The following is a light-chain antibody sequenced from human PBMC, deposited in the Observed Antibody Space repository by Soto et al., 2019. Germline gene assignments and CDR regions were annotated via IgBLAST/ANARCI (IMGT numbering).Light chain of an antibody. CDR2: EAS. CDR3: QQRSNWLST. J-gene: IGKJ4*01. Sequence: EIVLTQSPATLSLSPGERATLSCRASQSVRSSLAWFQQQPGQAPRLLIHEASNRATGIPARFSGSGSGTDFTLTIRSLEAEALAVYYYQQRSNWLSTFGGGTKVEIK. CDR1: QSVRSS. V-gene: IGKV3-11*01.